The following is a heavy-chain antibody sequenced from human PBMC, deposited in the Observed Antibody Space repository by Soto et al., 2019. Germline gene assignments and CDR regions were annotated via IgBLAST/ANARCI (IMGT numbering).Heavy chain of an antibody. CDR2: INTDNWNV. Sequence: QVQLVQSGAEVKMPGASVRVSCKASGYTFTTNSMHWVRQAPGKRPEWMGWINTDNWNVKYSKEFQDRVTITKATSASTAYRELSSLRSEDTAIYYCARDSTNTWWGSWYWGPGPLVTVSS. CDR1: GYTFTTNS. J-gene: IGHJ4*02. D-gene: IGHD2-8*02. CDR3: ARDSTNTWWGSWY. V-gene: IGHV1-3*04.